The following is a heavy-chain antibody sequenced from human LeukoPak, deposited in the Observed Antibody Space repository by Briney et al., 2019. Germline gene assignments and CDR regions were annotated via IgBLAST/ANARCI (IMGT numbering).Heavy chain of an antibody. J-gene: IGHJ6*02. CDR1: GFTFSRHG. Sequence: GGSLRLSCAPSGFTFSRHGMHWVRQAPGKGLEWVAIISNDGSRKYYAHSVEGRFTISRDNSKNTLYLQMDSLRAEDTAVYYCARRNAMDVWGQGTTVIVFS. CDR3: ARRNAMDV. CDR2: ISNDGSRK. V-gene: IGHV3-30*03.